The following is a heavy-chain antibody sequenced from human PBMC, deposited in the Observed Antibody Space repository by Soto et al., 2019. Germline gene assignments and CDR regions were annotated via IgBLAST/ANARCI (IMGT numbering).Heavy chain of an antibody. D-gene: IGHD6-19*01. CDR3: VREAVVYGLEV. CDR1: GGTFSNYG. CDR2: IIPIFGTT. Sequence: QVQLVQSGAEVKKPGSSVKVSCKISGGTFSNYGISWVRQAPGQGLEWMGGIIPIFGTTNYAQKFQGRVPITADESTSTAYMELSSLRSEDTAVYYCVREAVVYGLEVWGQGTTVSVSS. V-gene: IGHV1-69*01. J-gene: IGHJ6*02.